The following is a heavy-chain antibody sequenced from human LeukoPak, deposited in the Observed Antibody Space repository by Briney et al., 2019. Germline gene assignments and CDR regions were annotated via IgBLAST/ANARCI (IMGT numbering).Heavy chain of an antibody. CDR1: GGSISSGGYY. J-gene: IGHJ4*02. Sequence: SQTLSLTCTVSGGSISSGGYYWSWIRQHPGKGLEWIGYIYYSGSTNYNPSLKSRVTMSVDTSKNQFSLKLSSVTAADTAVYYCAGESSGYLKGSAGFDYWGQGTLVTVSS. V-gene: IGHV4-31*03. CDR3: AGESSGYLKGSAGFDY. D-gene: IGHD3-22*01. CDR2: IYYSGST.